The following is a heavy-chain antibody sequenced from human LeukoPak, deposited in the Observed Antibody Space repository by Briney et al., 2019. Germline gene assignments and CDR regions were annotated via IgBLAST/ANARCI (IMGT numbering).Heavy chain of an antibody. J-gene: IGHJ5*02. CDR2: ISAYNGNT. CDR1: GYTFTSYG. CDR3: ARERGDHLLRFLELDWFDP. V-gene: IGHV1-18*01. Sequence: GASVTVSCKASGYTFTSYGISWVRQAPGQGLEWMGWISAYNGNTNYAQKLQGRVTMTTDTSTSTAYMELRSLRSDDTAVYYCARERGDHLLRFLELDWFDPWGQGTLVTVSS. D-gene: IGHD3-3*01.